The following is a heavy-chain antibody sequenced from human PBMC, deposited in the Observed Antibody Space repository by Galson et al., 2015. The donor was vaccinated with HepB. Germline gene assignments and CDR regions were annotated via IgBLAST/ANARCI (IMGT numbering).Heavy chain of an antibody. D-gene: IGHD3-22*01. CDR2: IWYDGSNK. CDR1: GFTFSSYG. J-gene: IGHJ6*02. Sequence: SLRLSCAASGFTFSSYGMHWVRQAPGKGLEWVAVIWYDGSNKYYADSVKGRFTISRDNSKNTLYLQMNSLRAEDTAVYYCARMSDYYDSSGYYGMDVWGQGTTVTVSS. CDR3: ARMSDYYDSSGYYGMDV. V-gene: IGHV3-33*01.